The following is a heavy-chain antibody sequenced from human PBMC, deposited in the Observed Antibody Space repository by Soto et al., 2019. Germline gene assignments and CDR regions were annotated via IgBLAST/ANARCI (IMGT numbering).Heavy chain of an antibody. D-gene: IGHD4-17*01. CDR3: ARDLPDYGDYPLFDY. CDR2: IKQDGSEK. CDR1: GFTFSSYW. Sequence: GSLRLSCAASGFTFSSYWMSWVRQAPGKGLEWVANIKQDGSEKYYVDSVKGRFTISRDNAKNSLYLQMNSLRAEDTAVYYCARDLPDYGDYPLFDYWGQGTLVTVSS. V-gene: IGHV3-7*05. J-gene: IGHJ4*02.